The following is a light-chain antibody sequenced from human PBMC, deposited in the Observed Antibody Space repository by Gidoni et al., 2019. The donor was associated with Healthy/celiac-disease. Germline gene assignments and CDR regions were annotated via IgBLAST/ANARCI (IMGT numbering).Light chain of an antibody. J-gene: IGKJ1*01. CDR1: KSISSW. V-gene: IGKV1-5*03. Sequence: DIQMTQSPSTLSASVGDRVTITCRASKSISSWLVWYQQKPGKAPKLLIYKASSLESGVPSRFSGSGSGTEFTLTISSLQPDDFATYYCQQYNSYSWTFGQGTKVEIK. CDR3: QQYNSYSWT. CDR2: KAS.